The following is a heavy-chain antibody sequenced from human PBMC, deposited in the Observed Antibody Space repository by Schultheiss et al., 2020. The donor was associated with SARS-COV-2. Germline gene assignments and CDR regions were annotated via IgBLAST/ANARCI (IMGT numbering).Heavy chain of an antibody. D-gene: IGHD2-15*01. Sequence: LETLSLTCTVSGGSISSGDYYWSWIRQPPGKGLEWIGYIYYSGSTNYNPSLKSRVTISVDTSKNQVSLKLSSVTAADTAVYYCARVGGGSEGWFDPWGQGTLVTVSS. V-gene: IGHV4-61*08. J-gene: IGHJ5*02. CDR3: ARVGGGSEGWFDP. CDR1: GGSISSGDYY. CDR2: IYYSGST.